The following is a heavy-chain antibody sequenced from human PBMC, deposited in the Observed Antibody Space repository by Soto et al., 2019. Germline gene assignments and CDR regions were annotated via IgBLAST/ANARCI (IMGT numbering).Heavy chain of an antibody. V-gene: IGHV4-39*07. Sequence: SGTLSLTFTVPGGYISSSRYYLGWIRQPPVKGLEWIWSIYYSGITYYNPSLKSRVTISVDTSRNQFSLKMNSVTAADTDVYYCKTDLDIGHRGYGQSNVWGQGKTVTVYS. D-gene: IGHD5-12*01. CDR3: KTDLDIGHRGYGQSNV. J-gene: IGHJ6*02. CDR2: IYYSGIT. CDR1: GGYISSSRYY.